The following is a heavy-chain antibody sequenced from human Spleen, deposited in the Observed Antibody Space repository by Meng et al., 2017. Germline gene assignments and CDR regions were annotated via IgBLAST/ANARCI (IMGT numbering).Heavy chain of an antibody. J-gene: IGHJ3*02. V-gene: IGHV4-4*02. Sequence: SETLSLTCAVSGGSISSSNWWSWVRQPPGKGLEWIGVIYHSGSTNYNPSLKSRVTISIDKSKNQFSLKLSSVTAADTAVYYCASGRWPSSDAFDIWGQGTMVTVSS. CDR2: IYHSGST. CDR3: ASGRWPSSDAFDI. CDR1: GGSISSSNW. D-gene: IGHD4-23*01.